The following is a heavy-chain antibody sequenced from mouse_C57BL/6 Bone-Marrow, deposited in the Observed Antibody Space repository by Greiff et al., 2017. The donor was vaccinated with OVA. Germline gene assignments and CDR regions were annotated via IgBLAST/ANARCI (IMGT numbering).Heavy chain of an antibody. CDR1: GFTFSDYG. V-gene: IGHV5-15*01. D-gene: IGHD2-3*01. CDR2: ISNLAYSI. CDR3: ARQFDGYPYWYFDV. J-gene: IGHJ1*03. Sequence: EVQVVESGGGLVQPGGSLKLSCAASGFTFSDYGMAWVRQAPRKGPEWVAFISNLAYSIYYADTVTGRFTISRENAKNTLYLEMSSLRSEDTAMYYCARQFDGYPYWYFDVWGTGTTVTVSS.